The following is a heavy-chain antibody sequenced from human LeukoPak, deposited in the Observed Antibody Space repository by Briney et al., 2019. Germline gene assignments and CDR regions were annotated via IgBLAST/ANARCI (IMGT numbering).Heavy chain of an antibody. V-gene: IGHV3-48*01. CDR3: ARVTTGLAFDI. D-gene: IGHD1-14*01. Sequence: GSLRLSCAASGFSFSNYAMNWVRQAPGKGLEWISYISGSSSSIYYADSVKGRFTISRANAENSLYLQMNGLRAEDTAVYYCARVTTGLAFDIWGQGTMVTVSS. J-gene: IGHJ3*02. CDR1: GFSFSNYA. CDR2: ISGSSSSI.